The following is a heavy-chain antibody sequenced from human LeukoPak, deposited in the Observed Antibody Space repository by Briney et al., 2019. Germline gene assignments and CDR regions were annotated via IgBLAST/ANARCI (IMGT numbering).Heavy chain of an antibody. V-gene: IGHV4-59*01. CDR1: GGSISSYY. D-gene: IGHD3-22*01. CDR2: VYYTGST. CDR3: ARVRPYYYDSSGYWDFDY. Sequence: SETLSLTCTVSGGSISSYYWSWVRQPPGKGLEWIGFVYYTGSTNYSPSLKSRVTISVDTSKNQFSLKLRSVTAADTAVYYCARVRPYYYDSSGYWDFDYWGQGTLVTVSS. J-gene: IGHJ4*02.